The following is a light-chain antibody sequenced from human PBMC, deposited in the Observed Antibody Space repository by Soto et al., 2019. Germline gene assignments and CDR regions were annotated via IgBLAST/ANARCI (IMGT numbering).Light chain of an antibody. Sequence: EIVLTQSPGTLSLYPGERATLSCRASQSVSSSYLAWYQQKPGQAPRLLIYGASSRATGIPGRFSGSGSGTDFTLTISRLEPEDFAVYYCQQYGSSPRITFGQGTRLEIK. J-gene: IGKJ5*01. V-gene: IGKV3-20*01. CDR2: GAS. CDR3: QQYGSSPRIT. CDR1: QSVSSSY.